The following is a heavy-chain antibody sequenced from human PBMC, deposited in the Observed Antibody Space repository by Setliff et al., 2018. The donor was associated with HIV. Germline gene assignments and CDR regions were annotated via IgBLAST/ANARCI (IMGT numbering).Heavy chain of an antibody. V-gene: IGHV4-30-4*08. CDR1: GGSITSGSYY. Sequence: PSETLSLTCTVSGGSITSGSYYWNWIRQPPGKGLEWIGYITYSGNAYYNPSLKSRVTISIDTSNNQISLRLSSVTAADTAVYYCASLNYYDSSGYYPHWGQGTLVTVSS. J-gene: IGHJ4*02. CDR3: ASLNYYDSSGYYPH. CDR2: ITYSGNA. D-gene: IGHD3-22*01.